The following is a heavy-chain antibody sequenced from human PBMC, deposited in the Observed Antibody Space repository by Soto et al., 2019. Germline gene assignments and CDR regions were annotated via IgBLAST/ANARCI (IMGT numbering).Heavy chain of an antibody. CDR2: ISAYNGNT. CDR3: ARDSHYDILTGLWDY. V-gene: IGHV1-18*01. Sequence: ASVKVSCKASGYTFTSYGISCVRQAPGQGLEWMGWISAYNGNTNYAQKLQGRVTMTTDTSTSTAYMELRSLRSDDTAVYYCARDSHYDILTGLWDYWGQGTLVTVSS. CDR1: GYTFTSYG. D-gene: IGHD3-9*01. J-gene: IGHJ4*02.